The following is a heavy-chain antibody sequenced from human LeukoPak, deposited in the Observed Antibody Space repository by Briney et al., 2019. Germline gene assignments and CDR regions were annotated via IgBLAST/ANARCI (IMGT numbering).Heavy chain of an antibody. Sequence: ASVKVSCKASGGTFISYAISWVRQAPGQGLEWMGRIIPILGIANYAQKFQGRVTITADKSTSTAYMELSSLRSEDTAVYYCARVVGATSYYFDYWGQGTLVTVSS. CDR3: ARVVGATSYYFDY. D-gene: IGHD1-26*01. J-gene: IGHJ4*02. V-gene: IGHV1-69*04. CDR2: IIPILGIA. CDR1: GGTFISYA.